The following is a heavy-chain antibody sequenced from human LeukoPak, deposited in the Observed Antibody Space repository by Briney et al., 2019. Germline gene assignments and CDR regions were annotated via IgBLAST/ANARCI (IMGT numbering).Heavy chain of an antibody. CDR2: ISWNSGSI. CDR1: GFIFDDYA. D-gene: IGHD6-6*01. CDR3: AKDRDYSSSGASVDY. Sequence: GGSLRLSCAASGFIFDDYAMHWVRQAPGKGLEWVSGISWNSGSIGYADSVKGRFTISRDNAKNSLYLQMSGLRAEDTALYYCAKDRDYSSSGASVDYWGQGTLVTVSS. J-gene: IGHJ4*02. V-gene: IGHV3-9*01.